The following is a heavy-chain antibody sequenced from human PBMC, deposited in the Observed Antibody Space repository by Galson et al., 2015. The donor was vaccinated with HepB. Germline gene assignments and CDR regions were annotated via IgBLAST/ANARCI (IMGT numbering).Heavy chain of an antibody. V-gene: IGHV3-64D*06. CDR1: GFTFSSYA. Sequence: SLRLSCAASGFTFSSYAMHWVRQAPGKGLEYVSAISSNGGSTYYADSVKGRFTISRDNSKNTLYLQMSSLRAEDTAVYYCVKAYSSSSLPFDYWGQGTLVTVSS. CDR2: ISSNGGST. J-gene: IGHJ4*02. D-gene: IGHD6-6*01. CDR3: VKAYSSSSLPFDY.